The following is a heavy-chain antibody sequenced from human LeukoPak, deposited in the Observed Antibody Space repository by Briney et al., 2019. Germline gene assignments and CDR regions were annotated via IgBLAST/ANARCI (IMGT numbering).Heavy chain of an antibody. D-gene: IGHD6-19*01. CDR2: INHSGST. Sequence: SQTLSLTCTVSGGSISSGGYYWSWIRQPPGKGLEWIGEINHSGSTNYNPSLKSRVTISVDTSKNQFSLKLSSVTAADTAVYYCARGRQWLVRGNAYNWFDPWGQGTLVTVSS. J-gene: IGHJ5*02. CDR1: GGSISSGGYY. CDR3: ARGRQWLVRGNAYNWFDP. V-gene: IGHV4-30-2*01.